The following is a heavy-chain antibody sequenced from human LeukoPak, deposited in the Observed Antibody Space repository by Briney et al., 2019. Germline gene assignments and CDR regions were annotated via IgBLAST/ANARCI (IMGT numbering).Heavy chain of an antibody. V-gene: IGHV4-39*07. CDR2: IYYSGST. CDR3: AASGSYYLSDY. D-gene: IGHD1-26*01. J-gene: IGHJ4*02. Sequence: SETLSLTCTVSGGSISSSSYYWGWIRQPPGKGLEWIGSIYYSGSTYYNPSLKSRVTISVDTSKNQFSLKLSSVTAADTAVHYCAASGSYYLSDYWGQGTLVTVSS. CDR1: GGSISSSSYY.